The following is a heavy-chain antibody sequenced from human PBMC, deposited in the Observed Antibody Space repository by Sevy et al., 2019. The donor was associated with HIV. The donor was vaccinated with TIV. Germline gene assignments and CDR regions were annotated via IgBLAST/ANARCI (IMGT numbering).Heavy chain of an antibody. D-gene: IGHD1-26*01. V-gene: IGHV3-49*04. CDR2: FKSKAHGGTA. CDR1: GFTFGDYC. J-gene: IGHJ4*02. CDR3: TRWSGSQSIFDY. Sequence: GGSLRLSCATSGFTFGDYCMSWVRQAPGKGLESISFFKSKAHGGTAENAASVKDRFTISRDDSKGIVYLQMNNLKTEDTAVYFCTRWSGSQSIFDYWGQGTLVTVSS.